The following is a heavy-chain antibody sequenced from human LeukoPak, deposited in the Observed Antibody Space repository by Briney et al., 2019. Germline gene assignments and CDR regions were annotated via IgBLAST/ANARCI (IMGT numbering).Heavy chain of an antibody. V-gene: IGHV3-7*01. Sequence: PGGSLRLSCAASGFTFSRYWMSWVRQAPGKGLEWVANIKQDGSEKYYVDSVKGRFTISRDNAKNSLYLQMNSLRAEDTVVYYCARDYGIAVAGTQFDYWGQGTLVTVSS. CDR3: ARDYGIAVAGTQFDY. CDR2: IKQDGSEK. J-gene: IGHJ4*02. D-gene: IGHD6-19*01. CDR1: GFTFSRYW.